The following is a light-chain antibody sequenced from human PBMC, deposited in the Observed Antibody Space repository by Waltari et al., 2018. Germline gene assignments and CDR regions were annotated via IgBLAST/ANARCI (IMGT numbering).Light chain of an antibody. CDR1: GSNIGAGYD. Sequence: QSVLPQPPSVSGAPGQRVTISCTGSGSNIGAGYDVHWYQQLPGTAPKVLIYGDSNRPSGVPDRISGSKSGTSASLVITGLQTEDEADYYCQSYDSSLSGYVFGTGTKVTVL. CDR2: GDS. CDR3: QSYDSSLSGYV. V-gene: IGLV1-40*01. J-gene: IGLJ1*01.